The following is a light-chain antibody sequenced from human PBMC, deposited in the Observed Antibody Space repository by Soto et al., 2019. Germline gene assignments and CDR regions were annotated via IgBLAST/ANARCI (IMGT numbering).Light chain of an antibody. Sequence: QSALTQPRSVSVSPGQSVTISCTGTSSDVGGYNYVSWYQHHPGKAPKLMIYDVSKRPSGVPDRFSGSKSGNTASLTISGLQAEDEADYYCCSYAGSSWVFGGGTKVTVL. CDR3: CSYAGSSWV. J-gene: IGLJ3*02. V-gene: IGLV2-11*01. CDR1: SSDVGGYNY. CDR2: DVS.